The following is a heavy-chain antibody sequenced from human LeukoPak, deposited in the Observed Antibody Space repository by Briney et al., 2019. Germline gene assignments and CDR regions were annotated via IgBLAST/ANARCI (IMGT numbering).Heavy chain of an antibody. V-gene: IGHV5-51*01. D-gene: IGHD3-10*01. J-gene: IGHJ5*02. Sequence: RRGESLKISCKGSGYSFTSYWIGWVRQMPGKGLEWMGIIYPGDSDTRYSPSFQGQVTISVDKSNSTAYLQWSSLKASDTAMYYCARRYNSGNSNCFDPWGQGTLVTVSS. CDR1: GYSFTSYW. CDR2: IYPGDSDT. CDR3: ARRYNSGNSNCFDP.